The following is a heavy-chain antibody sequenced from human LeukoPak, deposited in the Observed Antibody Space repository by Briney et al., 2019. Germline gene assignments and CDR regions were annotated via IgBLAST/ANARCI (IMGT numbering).Heavy chain of an antibody. CDR2: IWYDGSNK. Sequence: PGGSLRLSCAASGFTFSSYGMHWVRQAPGKGLEWVAVIWYDGSNKYYADSVKGRFTISRDNSKNTLYLQMDNLRPEDTAVYYCARDRRGEKDFDVWGPGTMVTVSS. CDR3: ARDRRGEKDFDV. V-gene: IGHV3-33*01. J-gene: IGHJ3*01. CDR1: GFTFSSYG.